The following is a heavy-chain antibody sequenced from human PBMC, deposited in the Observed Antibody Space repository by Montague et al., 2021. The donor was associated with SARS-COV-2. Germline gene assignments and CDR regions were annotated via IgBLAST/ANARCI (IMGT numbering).Heavy chain of an antibody. CDR2: TYLSGFT. D-gene: IGHD3/OR15-3a*01. CDR1: DVPLSSSTW. CDR3: ARGGLGNRGFDY. V-gene: IGHV4-4*02. Sequence: SETLSLTCVVSDVPLSSSTWWSWVRQSPGKGLEWVGETYLSGFTQYNPSVRSRVTISLDDSRSQFFLRLTSVTAADTAVYFCARGGLGNRGFDYWGQGALVTVSS. J-gene: IGHJ4*02.